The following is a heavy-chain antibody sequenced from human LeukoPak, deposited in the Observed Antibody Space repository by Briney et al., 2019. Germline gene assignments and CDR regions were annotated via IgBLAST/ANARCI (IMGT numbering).Heavy chain of an antibody. CDR2: INPSGGST. CDR1: GYTFTSYY. CDR3: ARGDVYYNNLYNWFDP. V-gene: IGHV1-46*01. D-gene: IGHD3-10*01. Sequence: GASVKVSCKASGYTFTSYYIHWVRQAPGQGLEWMGIINPSGGSTTYAQKFQGRVTMTRDTSTSTVYMELSSLRSEDTALYYCARGDVYYNNLYNWFDPWGQGTLVIVSS. J-gene: IGHJ5*02.